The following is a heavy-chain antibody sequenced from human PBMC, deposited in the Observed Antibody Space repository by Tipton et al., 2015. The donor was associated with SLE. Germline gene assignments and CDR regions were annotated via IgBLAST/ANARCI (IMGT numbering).Heavy chain of an antibody. Sequence: TLSLTCTVSGGSISSYYWCWIRQPPGKGLEWIGYIYYSGSTNYNPSPKSRVTISVDTSKNQFSLKLSSVTAADTAVYYCASAVDTAMVPFDYWGQGTLVTVSS. V-gene: IGHV4-59*01. CDR2: IYYSGST. CDR3: ASAVDTAMVPFDY. J-gene: IGHJ4*02. CDR1: GGSISSYY. D-gene: IGHD5-18*01.